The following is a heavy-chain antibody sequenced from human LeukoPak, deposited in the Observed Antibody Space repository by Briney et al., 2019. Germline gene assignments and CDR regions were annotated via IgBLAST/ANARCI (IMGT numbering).Heavy chain of an antibody. CDR3: ARGTGAYYYFYMDV. Sequence: SETLSLTCTVSGGSISSHYWSWIRQPPGKGLEWIGYIYYSGSTNYNPSLKSRVTISVDTSKNQFSLKLSSVTAADTAVYYCARGTGAYYYFYMDVWGKGTTVTVSS. CDR1: GGSISSHY. CDR2: IYYSGST. D-gene: IGHD3/OR15-3a*01. V-gene: IGHV4-59*11. J-gene: IGHJ6*03.